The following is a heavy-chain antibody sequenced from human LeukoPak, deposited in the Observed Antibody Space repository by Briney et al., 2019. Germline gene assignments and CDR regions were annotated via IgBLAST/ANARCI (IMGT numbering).Heavy chain of an antibody. CDR1: GGSISSYY. CDR3: ARGLSVVVPAASGRTYYYYYGMDV. CDR2: IYYSGST. D-gene: IGHD2-2*01. V-gene: IGHV4-59*01. J-gene: IGHJ6*04. Sequence: SETLSLTCTVSGGSISSYYWSWVRQPPGKGLEWVGYIYYSGSTNYNPSLKSRVTISVDTSKNQFSLKLSSVTAADTAVYYCARGLSVVVPAASGRTYYYYYGMDVWGKGTTVTVSS.